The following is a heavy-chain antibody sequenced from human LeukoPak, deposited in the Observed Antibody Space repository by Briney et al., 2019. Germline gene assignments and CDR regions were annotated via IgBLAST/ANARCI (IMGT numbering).Heavy chain of an antibody. J-gene: IGHJ4*02. V-gene: IGHV4-30-4*01. CDR2: IYYSGST. Sequence: SETLSLTCTVSGGSISSGDYYWSWIRQPPGKGLEWIGYIYYSGSTYYNPSLKSRVTISVDTSKNQFSLELSSVTAADTAVYYCAKGNTVDYFDYWGQGTLVTVSS. CDR1: GGSISSGDYY. D-gene: IGHD4-11*01. CDR3: AKGNTVDYFDY.